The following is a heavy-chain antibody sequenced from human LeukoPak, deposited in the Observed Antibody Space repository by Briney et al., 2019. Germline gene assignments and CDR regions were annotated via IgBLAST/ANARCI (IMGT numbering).Heavy chain of an antibody. CDR2: ISYDGSKK. CDR3: ATTVVARDAFDI. CDR1: GFTFSSYG. D-gene: IGHD2-15*01. Sequence: GGSLRLSCAASGFTFSSYGMHWVRQAPGKGLEWVAVISYDGSKKYYADSVKGRFTISRDNSKNTLYLQMNSLRAEDTAVYYCATTVVARDAFDIWGQGTMVTVSS. J-gene: IGHJ3*02. V-gene: IGHV3-30*03.